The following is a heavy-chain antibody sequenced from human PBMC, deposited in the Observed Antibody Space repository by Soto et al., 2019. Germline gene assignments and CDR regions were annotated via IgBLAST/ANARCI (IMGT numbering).Heavy chain of an antibody. Sequence: QVQLVESGGGVVQPGRSLRLSCAASGFTFSSYAMHWVRQAPGKGLEWVAVISYDGSNKYYADSVKGRFTISRDNSKNTLSLQMHSGRAEETAVDSCARDLGYYGMDVWVQGTPVTVSS. J-gene: IGHJ6*02. CDR3: ARDLGYYGMDV. CDR2: ISYDGSNK. CDR1: GFTFSSYA. D-gene: IGHD3-16*01. V-gene: IGHV3-30-3*01.